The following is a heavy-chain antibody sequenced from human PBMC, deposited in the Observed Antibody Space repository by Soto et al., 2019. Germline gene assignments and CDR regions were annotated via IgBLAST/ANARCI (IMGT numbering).Heavy chain of an antibody. D-gene: IGHD6-13*01. CDR1: GGTFSSYA. CDR3: ARGKKLAHYYYYGMDV. V-gene: IGHV1-69*12. Sequence: QVQLVQSGAEVKKPGSSVKVSCKASGGTFSSYAISWVRKAPGQGLERMGGIIPIFGTANYAQKFQGRVTITADESTSTAYMELSSLRSEDTAVYYCARGKKLAHYYYYGMDVWGQGTTVTVSS. J-gene: IGHJ6*02. CDR2: IIPIFGTA.